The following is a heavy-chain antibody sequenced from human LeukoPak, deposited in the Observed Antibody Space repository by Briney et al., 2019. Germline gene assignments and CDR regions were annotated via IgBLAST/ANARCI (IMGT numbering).Heavy chain of an antibody. D-gene: IGHD5-12*01. Sequence: ASVKVSCKASGYTFTGYYVHWLRQDPGQGLEWVAWINPNSGATNYAPKFQGRVTLTRDTSITTAYMEVSRLRSDDTAVYYCARDIGRYSGYDFDFWGQGTLVTVSS. CDR2: INPNSGAT. J-gene: IGHJ4*02. CDR1: GYTFTGYY. CDR3: ARDIGRYSGYDFDF. V-gene: IGHV1-2*02.